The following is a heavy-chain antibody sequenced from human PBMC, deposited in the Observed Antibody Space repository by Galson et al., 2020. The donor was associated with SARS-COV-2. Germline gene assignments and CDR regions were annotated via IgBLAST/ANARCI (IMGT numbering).Heavy chain of an antibody. Sequence: SQTLSLTCTVSGGSISSYNWSWIRQPPGKGLEWIGYIYYSGSTNYNPSLKSPVTISADTSKNKFSLKLSSVTAADTAVYYCAREAPTRTENTIFGVVIRVPDAFDIWGQGTMVTVSS. D-gene: IGHD3-3*01. J-gene: IGHJ3*02. V-gene: IGHV4-59*01. CDR2: IYYSGST. CDR3: AREAPTRTENTIFGVVIRVPDAFDI. CDR1: GGSISSYN.